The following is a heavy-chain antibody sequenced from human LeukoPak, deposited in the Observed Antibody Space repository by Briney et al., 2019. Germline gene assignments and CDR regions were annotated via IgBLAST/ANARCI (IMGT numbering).Heavy chain of an antibody. D-gene: IGHD3-16*02. Sequence: RGESLKISCQGSGYIFTSYWIGWVRQLPGQGLEWMGIIYPGDSDTRYSPSFQGQVTISADKSISTAYLQWSSLKASDTAMYYCARQSYDYVWGSYHWFDPWGQGTLVTVSS. V-gene: IGHV5-51*01. J-gene: IGHJ5*02. CDR2: IYPGDSDT. CDR1: GYIFTSYW. CDR3: ARQSYDYVWGSYHWFDP.